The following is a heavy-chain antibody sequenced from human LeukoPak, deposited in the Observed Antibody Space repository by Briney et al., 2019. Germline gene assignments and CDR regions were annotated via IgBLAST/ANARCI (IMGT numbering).Heavy chain of an antibody. CDR3: ATGVLRYFDWLPKGDAFDI. J-gene: IGHJ3*02. D-gene: IGHD3-9*01. CDR2: MNPNSGNT. CDR1: GYTFTSYD. V-gene: IGHV1-8*02. Sequence: ASVKVSCKASGYTFTSYDINWVRQATGQGLEWMGWMNPNSGNTGYAQKFQGRVTMTRNTSISTAYMKLSSLRSEDTAVYYCATGVLRYFDWLPKGDAFDIWGQGTMVTVSS.